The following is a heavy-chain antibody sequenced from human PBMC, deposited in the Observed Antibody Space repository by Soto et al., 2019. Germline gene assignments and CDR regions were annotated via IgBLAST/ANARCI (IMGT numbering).Heavy chain of an antibody. V-gene: IGHV1-69*12. CDR3: ARHGIGLLLWFGELRFYYYYGMDV. CDR2: IIPIFGTA. Sequence: QVQLVQSGAEVKKPGSSVKVSCKASGGTFSSYAISWVRQAPGQGLEWMGGIIPIFGTANYAQKFQGRVPITAAESTSTAYMELSSLRSEDTAVYYCARHGIGLLLWFGELRFYYYYGMDVWGQGTTVTVSS. D-gene: IGHD3-10*01. J-gene: IGHJ6*02. CDR1: GGTFSSYA.